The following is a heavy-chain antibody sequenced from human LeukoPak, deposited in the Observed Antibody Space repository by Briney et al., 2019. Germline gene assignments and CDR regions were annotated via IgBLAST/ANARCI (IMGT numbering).Heavy chain of an antibody. V-gene: IGHV3-21*01. CDR1: GFTFSGYS. Sequence: PGGSLRLSCAASGFTFSGYSMNWVRQAPGKGLEWVSSSNGNSSDIYYADSIEGRFTISRDNAKNSLYLQMNSLRAEDTAVYYCARDRYYDSSGYNNHDAFDVWGQGTKVTVTS. J-gene: IGHJ3*01. D-gene: IGHD3-22*01. CDR3: ARDRYYDSSGYNNHDAFDV. CDR2: SNGNSSDI.